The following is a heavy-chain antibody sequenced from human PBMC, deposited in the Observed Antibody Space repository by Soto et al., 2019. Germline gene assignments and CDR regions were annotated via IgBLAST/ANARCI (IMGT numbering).Heavy chain of an antibody. CDR3: ARDSSGWYASDY. CDR2: IYPGDSDT. D-gene: IGHD6-19*01. CDR1: GYSFTTYW. V-gene: IGHV5-51*01. Sequence: GESLKISCNGSGYSFTTYWIAWVRQMPGKGLEWMGIIYPGDSDTIYSPSFQGQVTISADKSTSTAYIHWSSLKASDTAMYYCARDSSGWYASDYWGQGTLVTVSS. J-gene: IGHJ4*02.